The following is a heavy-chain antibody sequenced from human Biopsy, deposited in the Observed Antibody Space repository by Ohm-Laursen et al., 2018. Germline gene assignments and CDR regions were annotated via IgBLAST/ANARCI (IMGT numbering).Heavy chain of an antibody. CDR1: GGSISNYY. CDR2: IYHTGSA. CDR3: ASHDSSGWWFFDN. D-gene: IGHD6-19*01. V-gene: IGHV4-59*01. Sequence: SQTLSLTCTVSGGSISNYYCAWIRQSPGKGLEWIGYIYHTGSANYNPSLRSRVTLSLDTSKNQFSLRLTSVTAADTAVYYCASHDSSGWWFFDNWGQGILVTVSS. J-gene: IGHJ4*02.